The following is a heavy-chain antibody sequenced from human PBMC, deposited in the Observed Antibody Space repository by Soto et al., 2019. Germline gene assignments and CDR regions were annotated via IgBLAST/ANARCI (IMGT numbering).Heavy chain of an antibody. CDR1: GYTLTELS. Sequence: ASVKVSCKVSGYTLTELSMHWVRQAPGKGLEWMGGFDPEDGETIYAQKFQGRVTMTEDTSTDTAYMELSSLRSEDTAVYYCATYCISSSCYGSFDYWGQGTLVTVSS. V-gene: IGHV1-24*01. J-gene: IGHJ4*02. D-gene: IGHD2-2*01. CDR3: ATYCISSSCYGSFDY. CDR2: FDPEDGET.